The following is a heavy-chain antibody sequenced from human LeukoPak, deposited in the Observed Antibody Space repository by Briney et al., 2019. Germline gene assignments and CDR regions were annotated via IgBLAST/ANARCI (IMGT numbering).Heavy chain of an antibody. V-gene: IGHV4-59*01. J-gene: IGHJ4*02. Sequence: SETLSLTCTVSGASINNYYWSWTRQSPGKGLEWIGYIYYTRTSNYNPSLKSRVTLSVDTFKNQFSLKVRSVTAADTAMYYCARVGDWNDLVYWGQGILVTVSS. CDR1: GASINNYY. CDR3: ARVGDWNDLVY. D-gene: IGHD1-1*01. CDR2: IYYTRTS.